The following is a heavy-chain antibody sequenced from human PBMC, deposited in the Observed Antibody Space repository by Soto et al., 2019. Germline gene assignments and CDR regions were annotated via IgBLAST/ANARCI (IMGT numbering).Heavy chain of an antibody. J-gene: IGHJ4*02. CDR2: IYSGGST. CDR1: GFTVSSNY. CDR3: ARDRGDFWSGYIDY. V-gene: IGHV3-66*01. D-gene: IGHD3-3*01. Sequence: GGSLRLSCAASGFTVSSNYMSWVRQAPGKGLEWVSVIYSGGSTYYADSVKGRFTISRDNSKNTLYLQMNSLRAEDTAVYYCARDRGDFWSGYIDYWGQGTLVTVSS.